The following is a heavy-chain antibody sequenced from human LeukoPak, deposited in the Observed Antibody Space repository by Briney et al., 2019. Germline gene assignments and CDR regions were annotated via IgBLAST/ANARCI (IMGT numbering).Heavy chain of an antibody. D-gene: IGHD3-22*01. CDR3: ARTYYYDSSAYYPQFDY. CDR1: GYSFTNYW. J-gene: IGHJ4*02. V-gene: IGHV5-51*01. Sequence: THGESLKISCKGSGYSFTNYWIGWVRQMPGKGLEWMGIIYPGDSDTRYSPSFQGHVTISADKSLSTAYLQWSSLKASDTAMYYCARTYYYDSSAYYPQFDYWGPGTLVTVSS. CDR2: IYPGDSDT.